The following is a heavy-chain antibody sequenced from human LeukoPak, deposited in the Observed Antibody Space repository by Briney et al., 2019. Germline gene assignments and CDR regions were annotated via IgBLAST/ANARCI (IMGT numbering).Heavy chain of an antibody. J-gene: IGHJ4*02. CDR1: GFTLSSYA. CDR2: ISGSGGST. Sequence: GGSLRLSCAASGFTLSSYAMSWVRQAPGKGLEWASAISGSGGSTYYADSVKGRFTISRDNSKNTLYLQMNSLRAEDTAVYYCAKGLSGYSSGWYDLDYWGQGTLVTVSS. CDR3: AKGLSGYSSGWYDLDY. D-gene: IGHD6-19*01. V-gene: IGHV3-23*01.